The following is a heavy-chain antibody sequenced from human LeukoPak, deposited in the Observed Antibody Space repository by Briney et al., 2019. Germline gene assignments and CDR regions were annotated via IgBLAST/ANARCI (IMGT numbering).Heavy chain of an antibody. CDR2: INSDGSDT. D-gene: IGHD6-13*01. CDR3: ARDLIGTLFDY. Sequence: GGSLRLSCAASGFTFSIYWMHWVRQVPGKGLVWVSRINSDGSDTNYADSVKGRFTISRDNAKSTVYLQMNSLGLEDTAVYFCARDLIGTLFDYWGQGTLVTVSS. J-gene: IGHJ4*02. V-gene: IGHV3-74*01. CDR1: GFTFSIYW.